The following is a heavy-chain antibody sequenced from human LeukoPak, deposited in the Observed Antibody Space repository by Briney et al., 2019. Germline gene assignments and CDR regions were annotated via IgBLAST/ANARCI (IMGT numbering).Heavy chain of an antibody. V-gene: IGHV4-59*01. CDR1: GGSISSYY. CDR3: ARDTRLYSSGWIFFDY. Sequence: SETLSLTCTVSGGSISSYYWSWIRQPPGKGLEWIGYIYYSGSTNYNPSLKGRVTISVDTSKNQFSLKLSSVTAADTAVYYCARDTRLYSSGWIFFDYWGQGTLVTVSS. D-gene: IGHD6-19*01. J-gene: IGHJ4*02. CDR2: IYYSGST.